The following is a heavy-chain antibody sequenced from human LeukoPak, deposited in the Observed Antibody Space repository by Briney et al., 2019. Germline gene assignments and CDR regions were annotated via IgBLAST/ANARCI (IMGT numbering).Heavy chain of an antibody. CDR3: AKGLEALRYFDWYLDY. CDR2: ISGSGGST. CDR1: GFTFSSYA. J-gene: IGHJ4*02. Sequence: GGSLRLSCAASGFTFSSYAMSWVRQAPGKGLEWVSAISGSGGSTYYADSVKGQFTISRDNSKNTLYLQMNSLRAEDTAVYYCAKGLEALRYFDWYLDYWGQGTLVTVSS. D-gene: IGHD3-9*01. V-gene: IGHV3-23*01.